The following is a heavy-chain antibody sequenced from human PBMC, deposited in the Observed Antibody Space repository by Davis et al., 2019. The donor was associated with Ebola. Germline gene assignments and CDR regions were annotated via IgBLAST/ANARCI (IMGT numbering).Heavy chain of an antibody. J-gene: IGHJ2*01. CDR2: ISYDGSDK. CDR1: GFTFSSYG. V-gene: IGHV3-30*03. D-gene: IGHD2/OR15-2a*01. CDR3: ATNIGGYFDL. Sequence: GESLKISCAASGFTFSSYGMHWVRQAPGKGLEWVAVISYDGSDKYYADSVKGRFTISRDNSKNTLYLQMNSLRAEDTAVYYCATNIGGYFDLWGRGTLVTVSS.